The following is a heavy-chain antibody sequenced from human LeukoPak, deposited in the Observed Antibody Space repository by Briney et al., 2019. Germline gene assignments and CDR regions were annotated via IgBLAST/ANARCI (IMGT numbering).Heavy chain of an antibody. V-gene: IGHV4-59*08. D-gene: IGHD2-21*01. CDR1: GGSISSYY. Sequence: SETLSLTCTVSGGSISSYYWSWIRQPPGKGLEWIGYIYYSGSTNYNPSLKSRVTISVDKSKNQFSLKLSSVTAADTAVYYCARLLGSHINYFDPWGQGTLVTVSS. CDR3: ARLLGSHINYFDP. CDR2: IYYSGST. J-gene: IGHJ5*02.